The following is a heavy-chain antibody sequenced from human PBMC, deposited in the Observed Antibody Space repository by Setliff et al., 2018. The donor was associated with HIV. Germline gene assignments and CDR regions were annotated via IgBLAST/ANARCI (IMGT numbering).Heavy chain of an antibody. J-gene: IGHJ4*02. CDR2: ISDTGNTI. CDR3: ARELRGIDH. CDR1: GFSFSSYE. V-gene: IGHV3-48*03. D-gene: IGHD6-13*01. Sequence: PGESLKISCTASGFSFSSYEMNWVRQAPGGGLEWISYISDTGNTIYYADSVKGRFTISRDNAKNSLYLQMNSLRAEDTAVYHCARELRGIDHWGQGTLVTVSS.